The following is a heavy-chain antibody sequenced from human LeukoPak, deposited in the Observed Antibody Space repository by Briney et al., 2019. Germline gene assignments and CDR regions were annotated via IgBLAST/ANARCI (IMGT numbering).Heavy chain of an antibody. J-gene: IGHJ4*02. CDR1: GFSFSAYI. V-gene: IGHV3-64*01. Sequence: PGGSLRLSCVASGFSFSAYIMHWVRQAPGKGLEYVSAIRSDGSSTFYPNSAKGRFTISRDNSKSTLYLQMGSLRAEDTAVYYCTRRYGGHSGWAGYHDSWGQGTLVTVSS. CDR3: TRRYGGHSGWAGYHDS. CDR2: IRSDGSST. D-gene: IGHD6-19*01.